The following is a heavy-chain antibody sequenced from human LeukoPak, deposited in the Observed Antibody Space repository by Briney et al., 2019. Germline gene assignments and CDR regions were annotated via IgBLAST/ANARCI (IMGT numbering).Heavy chain of an antibody. Sequence: GGSLRLSCAASGFTFDDYAMHWVRQAPGKGPEWVSGISWGSDSVDYADSVKGRFTISRDNAKNSLYLQMNSLRADDTALYYCAKDWSYGGNSWKYFGSWGQGILVTVSS. D-gene: IGHD4-23*01. V-gene: IGHV3-9*01. CDR1: GFTFDDYA. J-gene: IGHJ4*02. CDR2: ISWGSDSV. CDR3: AKDWSYGGNSWKYFGS.